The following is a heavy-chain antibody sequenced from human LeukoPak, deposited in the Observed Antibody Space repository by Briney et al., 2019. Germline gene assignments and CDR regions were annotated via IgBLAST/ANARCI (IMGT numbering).Heavy chain of an antibody. D-gene: IGHD6-13*01. J-gene: IGHJ4*02. Sequence: PGGSLRLSCAASGFTFSSHAMHWVRQAPGKGLEWVAVISYDGSNKYYADSVKGRFTISRDNSKNMLYLQMNSLRAVDTAVYYCARNFGPYSNILYSLDYWGQGTLVTVSS. CDR2: ISYDGSNK. V-gene: IGHV3-30-3*01. CDR3: ARNFGPYSNILYSLDY. CDR1: GFTFSSHA.